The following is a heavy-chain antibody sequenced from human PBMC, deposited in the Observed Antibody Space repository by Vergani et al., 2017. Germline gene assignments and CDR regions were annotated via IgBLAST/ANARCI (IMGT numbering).Heavy chain of an antibody. Sequence: QITLKESGPTLVKPTQTLTLTCTFSGFSLNTRGVSVAWIRQPPGKALDWLALIYWNDDQHYSPSLNNRVTITKDTSKNQVVLTMTNMDYVDTGTYYCVYRKTGCGTAGCFYPFYFYHCMDLWGKGTTVTVSS. V-gene: IGHV2-5*04. J-gene: IGHJ6*03. CDR3: VYRKTGCGTAGCFYPFYFYHCMDL. D-gene: IGHD1-7*01. CDR2: IYWNDDQ. CDR1: GFSLNTRGVS.